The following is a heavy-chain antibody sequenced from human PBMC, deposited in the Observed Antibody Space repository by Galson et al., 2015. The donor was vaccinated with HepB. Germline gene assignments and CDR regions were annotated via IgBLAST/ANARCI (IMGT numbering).Heavy chain of an antibody. D-gene: IGHD2-2*01. J-gene: IGHJ5*02. V-gene: IGHV4-59*08. CDR2: IYYSGST. Sequence: ETLSLTCTVSGGSISTYYWSWIRQPPGKGLEWIGYIYYSGSTNYSPSLKSRVTISVDTSKNHFSLKLTSVTAADTAVYYCARHHCSSTSCYEVGRFDPWGQGTLVTVSS. CDR1: GGSISTYY. CDR3: ARHHCSSTSCYEVGRFDP.